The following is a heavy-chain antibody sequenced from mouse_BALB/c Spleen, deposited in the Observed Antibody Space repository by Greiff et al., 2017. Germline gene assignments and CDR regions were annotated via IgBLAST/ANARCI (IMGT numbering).Heavy chain of an antibody. Sequence: QVQLQQSGAELMKPGASVKISCKATGYTFSSYWIEWVKQRPGHGLEWIGEILPGSGSTNYNEKFKGKATFTADTSSNTAYMQLSSLTSEDSAVYYCARRGLRREGDYWGQGTTLTVSS. V-gene: IGHV1-9*01. J-gene: IGHJ2*01. D-gene: IGHD2-2*01. CDR3: ARRGLRREGDY. CDR1: GYTFSSYW. CDR2: ILPGSGST.